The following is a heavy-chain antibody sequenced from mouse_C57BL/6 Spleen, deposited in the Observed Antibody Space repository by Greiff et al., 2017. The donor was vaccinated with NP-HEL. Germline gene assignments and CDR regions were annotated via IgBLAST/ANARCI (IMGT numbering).Heavy chain of an antibody. CDR2: ISYSGST. J-gene: IGHJ4*01. D-gene: IGHD1-1*01. V-gene: IGHV3-8*01. CDR3: ARSGGSSLYAMDY. Sequence: EVKLVESGPGLAKPSQSLSLTCSVTGYSITSDYWNWIRKFPGNKLEYMGYISYSGSTYYNPSLKSRISITRDTSKNQYYLQLNSVTTEDTATYYCARSGGSSLYAMDYWGQGTSVTVSS. CDR1: GYSITSDY.